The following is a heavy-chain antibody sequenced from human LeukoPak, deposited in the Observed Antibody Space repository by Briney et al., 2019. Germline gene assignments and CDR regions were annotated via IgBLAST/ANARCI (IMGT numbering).Heavy chain of an antibody. D-gene: IGHD6-19*01. CDR1: GFTFSNCG. CDR3: TKGDGGSYPIDY. V-gene: IGHV3-23*01. Sequence: GGSLRLSCAASGFTFSNCGMSWVRQAPGKGLEWVSTVNENGRNTHYADSVKGRFTISRDNSKNTLLLQMNSLRADDTGLYYCTKGDGGSYPIDYWGQGTLVIVSS. CDR2: VNENGRNT. J-gene: IGHJ4*02.